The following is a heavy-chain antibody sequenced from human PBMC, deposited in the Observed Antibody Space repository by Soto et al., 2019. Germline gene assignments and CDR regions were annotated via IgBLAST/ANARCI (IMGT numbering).Heavy chain of an antibody. D-gene: IGHD1-1*01. V-gene: IGHV3-30*18. CDR2: ISYEGSHK. CDR3: AKDFELPDGDYYHYGMDV. Sequence: GGSLRLSCVASGFFFSSHGMYWIRQAPGRWLEWVALISYEGSHKYYVDSVKGRFTISRDNSKKTVYLHMTSLRAEDTALYYCAKDFELPDGDYYHYGMDVWGQGXTVTVSS. CDR1: GFFFSSHG. J-gene: IGHJ6*02.